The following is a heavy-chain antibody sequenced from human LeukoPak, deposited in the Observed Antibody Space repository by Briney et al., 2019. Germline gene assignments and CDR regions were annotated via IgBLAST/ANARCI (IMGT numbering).Heavy chain of an antibody. CDR3: ARGPRGYYYYGMDV. CDR1: GGTFSSYA. J-gene: IGHJ6*02. CDR2: IIPIFGTA. Sequence: SVKVSCKASGGTFSSYAISWVRQAPGQGLEWMGGIIPIFGTADYAQKFQGRVTITADESTSTAYMELSSLRSEDTAVYYCARGPRGYYYYGMDVWGQGTTVTVSS. V-gene: IGHV1-69*13.